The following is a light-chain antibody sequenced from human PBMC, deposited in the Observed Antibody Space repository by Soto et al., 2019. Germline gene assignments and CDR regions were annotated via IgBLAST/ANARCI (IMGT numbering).Light chain of an antibody. CDR3: QQYNNWSPLT. CDR2: GAS. V-gene: IGKV3-15*01. J-gene: IGKJ4*01. Sequence: EIVMTQSPATLSVSPGERATLSCRASQSVSSNLDWYQQKPGQAPRLLIYGASSRATGIPARFSGSGSGTEFTLTISSLQSEDFAVYYWQQYNNWSPLTFGGGTKVEIK. CDR1: QSVSSN.